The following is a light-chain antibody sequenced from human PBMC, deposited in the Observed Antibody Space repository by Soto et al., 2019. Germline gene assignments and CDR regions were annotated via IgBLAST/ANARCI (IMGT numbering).Light chain of an antibody. CDR2: DAS. J-gene: IGKJ4*01. CDR3: QQFQSYALT. CDR1: QGISSA. V-gene: IGKV1-13*02. Sequence: AIQLTQSPSSLSASVGDRVTITCRASQGISSALAWYQHKPGRAPRLLMYDASSLQSAVSSRFSGSGSGTDFTLTISSLQPEDFATYYCQQFQSYALTFGGGTKLEIK.